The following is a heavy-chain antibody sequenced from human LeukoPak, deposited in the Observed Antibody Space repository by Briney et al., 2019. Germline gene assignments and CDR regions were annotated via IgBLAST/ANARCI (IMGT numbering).Heavy chain of an antibody. CDR2: IYYSGST. CDR1: GGSISSYY. Sequence: SETLSLTCTVSGGSISSYYWSWLRQPPGKGLEWIGYIYYSGSTNYNPSLKSRVTISVDTSKNQFSLKLSSVTAADTAVYYCAREGRSRYYYYGMDVWGQGTTVTVSS. J-gene: IGHJ6*02. V-gene: IGHV4-59*01. CDR3: AREGRSRYYYYGMDV.